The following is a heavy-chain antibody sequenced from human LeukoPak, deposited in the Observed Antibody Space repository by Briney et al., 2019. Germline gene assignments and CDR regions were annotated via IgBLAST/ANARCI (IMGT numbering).Heavy chain of an antibody. V-gene: IGHV4-31*03. CDR3: ARGIVVVPAA. CDR1: GGSISSGGYY. Sequence: PSETLSLTCTVSGGSISSGGYYWSWIRQHPGKGLEWIGYTYYSGSTYYNPSLKSRVTISVDTSKNQFSLKLSSVTAADTAVYYCARGIVVVPAAWGQGTLVTVSS. D-gene: IGHD2-2*01. CDR2: TYYSGST. J-gene: IGHJ4*02.